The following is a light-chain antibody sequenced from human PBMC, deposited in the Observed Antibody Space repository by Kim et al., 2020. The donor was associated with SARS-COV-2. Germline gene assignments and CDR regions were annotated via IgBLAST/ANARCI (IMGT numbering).Light chain of an antibody. V-gene: IGLV1-44*01. J-gene: IGLJ3*02. CDR2: SDN. Sequence: ELTQPPSASGTPGQRVTISCSGSSSNIGSNTVNWYQQFPGTAPKLLINSDNQRPSGVPDRFSGSKSGTSASLAISGLQSEDEADYYCAAWDDSLNGWVFGGGTQLTVL. CDR3: AAWDDSLNGWV. CDR1: SSNIGSNT.